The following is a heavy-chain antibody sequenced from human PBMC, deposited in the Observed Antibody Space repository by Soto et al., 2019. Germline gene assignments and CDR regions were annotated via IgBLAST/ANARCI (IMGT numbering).Heavy chain of an antibody. D-gene: IGHD3-9*01. CDR2: IKQDGSEK. J-gene: IGHJ4*02. CDR1: GFTFSRYW. Sequence: EVQLVESGGGLVQPGGSLRLSCVASGFTFSRYWMSWVRQAPGKGLEWVTNIKQDGSEKYYVDSVKGRFTISRDNAKNPLYLQMNSLRAEDTAVYYCARDEGYDILTGYYSPQRFDYWGQGTLVTVSS. CDR3: ARDEGYDILTGYYSPQRFDY. V-gene: IGHV3-7*01.